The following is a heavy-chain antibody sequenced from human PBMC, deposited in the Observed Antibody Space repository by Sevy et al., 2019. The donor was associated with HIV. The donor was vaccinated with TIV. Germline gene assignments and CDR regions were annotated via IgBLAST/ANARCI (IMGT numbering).Heavy chain of an antibody. CDR1: GFTFSNYC. V-gene: IGHV3-74*01. CDR3: FVRIRDSSEIDY. Sequence: GGSLRLSCAASGFTFSNYCMNWVRQGPGKGLVWVARLNGDGSDINYADSVRGRFTISRDNTKNTLYLQMSSPRGEDTAVYYCFVRIRDSSEIDYWGQGPLVTVSS. CDR2: LNGDGSDI. D-gene: IGHD6-6*01. J-gene: IGHJ4*02.